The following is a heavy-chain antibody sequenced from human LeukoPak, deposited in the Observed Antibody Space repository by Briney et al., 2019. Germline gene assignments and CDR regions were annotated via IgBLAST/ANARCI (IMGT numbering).Heavy chain of an antibody. V-gene: IGHV1-18*01. J-gene: IGHJ5*02. Sequence: ASVKVSCKASGYTFTSYGISWVRQAPGQGLEWMGWISAYNGNTNYAQKLQGRVTMTTDTSTSTAYMELRSLRSDDTAVYYCARAKRVAAAALANWFDPWGQGTLVTVSS. CDR1: GYTFTSYG. CDR2: ISAYNGNT. CDR3: ARAKRVAAAALANWFDP. D-gene: IGHD6-13*01.